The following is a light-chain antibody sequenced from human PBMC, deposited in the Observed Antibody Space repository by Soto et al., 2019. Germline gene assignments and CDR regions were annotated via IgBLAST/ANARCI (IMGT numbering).Light chain of an antibody. V-gene: IGKV3-20*01. CDR1: HNLSSGY. Sequence: IGWTKSPGTLSLSPRERATLSCRASHNLSSGYLAWYQQKPGQAPRLLIYGASSRATGIPDRFSGSGSGTDFTLTISSLQPDDFATYYCQQYNSYSWTVGQGTKVDIK. J-gene: IGKJ1*01. CDR2: GAS. CDR3: QQYNSYSWT.